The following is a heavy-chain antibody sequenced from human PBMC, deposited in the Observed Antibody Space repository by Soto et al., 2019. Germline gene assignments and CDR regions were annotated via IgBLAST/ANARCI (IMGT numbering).Heavy chain of an antibody. D-gene: IGHD5-18*01. CDR3: GRIPRYSFPTSDPLDN. V-gene: IGHV1-69*08. Sequence: QVHLLQSGPEMKKPGSSVIVSCKASGGTFNTYTFSWVRRAPGQGLEWMGSIIPIFGTANYAPRFQARLSTTADQSATPPYMELTSLTSEDTAFYYCGRIPRYSFPTSDPLDNWGQGTLVTVSS. CDR2: IIPIFGTA. J-gene: IGHJ4*02. CDR1: GGTFNTYT.